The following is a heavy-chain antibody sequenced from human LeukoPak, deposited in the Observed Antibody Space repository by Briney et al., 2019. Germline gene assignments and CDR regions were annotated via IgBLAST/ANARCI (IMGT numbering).Heavy chain of an antibody. J-gene: IGHJ4*02. CDR3: ARVPGDYYDSSGYFYFFDY. CDR2: TRNKANSYTT. Sequence: GGSLRLSCAASGFTFSDHYMGWVRQAPGKGLEWVGRTRNKANSYTTEYAASVKGRFTISRDDSKNSLYLQMNSLKTEDTAVYYCARVPGDYYDSSGYFYFFDYWGQGTLVTVSS. CDR1: GFTFSDHY. V-gene: IGHV3-72*01. D-gene: IGHD3-22*01.